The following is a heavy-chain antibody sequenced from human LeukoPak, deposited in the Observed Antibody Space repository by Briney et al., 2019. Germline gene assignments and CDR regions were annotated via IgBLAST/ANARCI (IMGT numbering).Heavy chain of an antibody. D-gene: IGHD3-10*01. J-gene: IGHJ6*02. CDR1: GFTFRSHG. Sequence: GGSLRLSCAASGFTFRSHGMHWVRQAPGKGLEWVAGIWYDGSNEDYADSVKGRFTISRDNSKNTLYLQMNSLRVEDTVVYYCARDGQNGSPYATDVWGQGTTVTVSS. CDR3: ARDGQNGSPYATDV. V-gene: IGHV3-33*01. CDR2: IWYDGSNE.